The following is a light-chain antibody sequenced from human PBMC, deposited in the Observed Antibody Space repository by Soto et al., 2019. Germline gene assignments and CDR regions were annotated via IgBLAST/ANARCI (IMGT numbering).Light chain of an antibody. CDR2: SNN. J-gene: IGLJ2*01. CDR1: SSNIGNNY. Sequence: QSVLTQPPSVSAAPGQKVTISCSGSSSNIGNNYVSWYQQLPGTAPKLLIYSNNQRPSGVPDRFSGSKSGTSASLAISGLQSDDETQYYCAAWDDSLNVLVFGGGTKVTVL. CDR3: AAWDDSLNVLV. V-gene: IGLV1-44*01.